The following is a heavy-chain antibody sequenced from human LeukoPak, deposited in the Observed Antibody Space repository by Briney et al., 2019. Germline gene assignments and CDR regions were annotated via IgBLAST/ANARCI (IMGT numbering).Heavy chain of an antibody. J-gene: IGHJ4*02. CDR3: ARDLEAVTSPY. D-gene: IGHD3-3*01. CDR2: IIPIFGTA. CDR1: GGTFSSYA. V-gene: IGHV1-69*05. Sequence: SVKVSCKASGGTFSSYAISWVRQAPGQGLEWMGGIIPIFGTANYAQKFQGRVTMTRDTSTSTVYMELSSLRSEDTAVYYCARDLEAVTSPYWGQGTLVTVSS.